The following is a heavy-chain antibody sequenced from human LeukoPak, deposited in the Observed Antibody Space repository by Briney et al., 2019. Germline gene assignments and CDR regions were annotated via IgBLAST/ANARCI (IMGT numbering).Heavy chain of an antibody. J-gene: IGHJ4*02. V-gene: IGHV4-59*08. CDR3: ASTSGSYFDY. Sequence: SETLSLTCTVSGGSISSYYWSWIRQPPGKGLEWIGYYSGSTNYNPSLKSRVTISVDTSKNQFSLKLSSVTAADTAVYYCASTSGSYFDYWGQGTLVTVSS. CDR2: YSGST. D-gene: IGHD1-26*01. CDR1: GGSISSYY.